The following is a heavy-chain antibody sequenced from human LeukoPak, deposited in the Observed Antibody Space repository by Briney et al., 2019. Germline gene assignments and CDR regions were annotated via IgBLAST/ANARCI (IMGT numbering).Heavy chain of an antibody. CDR2: IHYSEST. CDR1: GDSIISYS. CDR3: ARGQGSGSSWAFDY. D-gene: IGHD1-26*01. Sequence: SETLSLTCSVSGDSIISYSWSWIRRPPGKGREWIGYIHYSESTTYNPSLKSRVTIPADPSKHQLSLSLSSVTAADTAVYYCARGQGSGSSWAFDYWGQGTLVTVSS. J-gene: IGHJ4*02. V-gene: IGHV4-59*01.